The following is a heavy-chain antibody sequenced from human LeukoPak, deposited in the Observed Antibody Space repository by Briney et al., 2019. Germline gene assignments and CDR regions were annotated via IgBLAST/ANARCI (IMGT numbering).Heavy chain of an antibody. J-gene: IGHJ3*02. V-gene: IGHV4-38-2*02. CDR2: IYHSGST. CDR1: GYSISSGYY. CDR3: ATGVGSGWVNDAFDI. Sequence: SETLSLTCTVSGYSISSGYYWGWIRQPPGKGLEWIGSIYHSGSTYYNPSLKSRVTISVDTSKNQFSLKLSSVTAADTAVYYCATGVGSGWVNDAFDIWGQGTMVTVSS. D-gene: IGHD6-19*01.